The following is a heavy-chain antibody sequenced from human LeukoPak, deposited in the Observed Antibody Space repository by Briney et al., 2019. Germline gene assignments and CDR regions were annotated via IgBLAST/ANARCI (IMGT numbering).Heavy chain of an antibody. Sequence: GGSLRLSCSASGFTFSSYAMRWVRQAPGKGLEYISAISSDGDSTYLTDSVKGRFTISRDNSKNTLYLQMNSLRAEDTAVYYCARGGGLDVWGQGATVTVSS. CDR3: ARGGGLDV. V-gene: IGHV3-64*04. D-gene: IGHD3-16*01. CDR1: GFTFSSYA. CDR2: ISSDGDST. J-gene: IGHJ6*02.